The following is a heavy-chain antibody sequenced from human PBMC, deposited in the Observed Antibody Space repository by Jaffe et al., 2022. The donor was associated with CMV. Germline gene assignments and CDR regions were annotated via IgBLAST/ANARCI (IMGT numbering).Heavy chain of an antibody. CDR1: GFTFSSYW. Sequence: EVQLVESGGGLVQPGGSLRLSCAASGFTFSSYWMHWVRQAPGKGLVWVSRINSDGSSTSYADSVKGRFTISRDNAKNTLYLQMNSLRAEDTAVYYCARAHADHWGSDHYYMDVWGKGTTVTVSS. J-gene: IGHJ6*03. V-gene: IGHV3-74*01. D-gene: IGHD7-27*01. CDR3: ARAHADHWGSDHYYMDV. CDR2: INSDGSST.